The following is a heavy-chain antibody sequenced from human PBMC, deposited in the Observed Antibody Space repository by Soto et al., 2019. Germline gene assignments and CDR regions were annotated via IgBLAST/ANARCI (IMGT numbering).Heavy chain of an antibody. D-gene: IGHD3-3*01. CDR2: INHSGST. CDR3: AYVVTYYDFWSGYYLNWFDP. CDR1: GGSFSGYY. J-gene: IGHJ5*02. Sequence: PSETLSVTCAVYGGSFSGYYWSWIRQPPGKGLEWIGEINHSGSTNYNPSLKSRVTISVDTSKNQFSLKLSSVTAADTAVYYCAYVVTYYDFWSGYYLNWFDPWGQGTLVTGSS. V-gene: IGHV4-34*01.